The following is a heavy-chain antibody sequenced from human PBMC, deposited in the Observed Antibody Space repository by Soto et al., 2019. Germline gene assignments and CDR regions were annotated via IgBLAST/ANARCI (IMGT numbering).Heavy chain of an antibody. D-gene: IGHD5-12*01. V-gene: IGHV4-31*03. J-gene: IGHJ3*02. Sequence: PSETLSLTCTVSGGSVSSGAYYWTWIRQRPGKGLEWIGYIYYSGSTYYSPSLKSRLSISLDTSKNQFSLRLSSVTAADTAMYYCARERLRAVYDFDIWDQGTMVTV. CDR1: GGSVSSGAYY. CDR2: IYYSGST. CDR3: ARERLRAVYDFDI.